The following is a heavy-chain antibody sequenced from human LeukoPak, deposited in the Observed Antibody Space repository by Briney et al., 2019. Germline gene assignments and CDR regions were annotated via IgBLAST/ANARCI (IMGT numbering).Heavy chain of an antibody. J-gene: IGHJ4*02. Sequence: GGSLRLSCAASGFTFSSIAMSWVRQAPDKGLEWVSTISGSGGGTYYADSVKGRFTVSRDDSKNTLYLQMNSLRADDTAVYYCAKDLGRYRNNFFDYWGQGNLVTVSS. CDR2: ISGSGGGT. D-gene: IGHD1-26*01. CDR1: GFTFSSIA. CDR3: AKDLGRYRNNFFDY. V-gene: IGHV3-23*01.